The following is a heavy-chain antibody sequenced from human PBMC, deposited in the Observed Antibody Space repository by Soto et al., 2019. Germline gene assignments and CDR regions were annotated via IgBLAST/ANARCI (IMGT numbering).Heavy chain of an antibody. CDR2: IKSNTDGGTA. V-gene: IGHV3-15*07. Sequence: EVQLVESGGGLVKPGGSLRLSCAASGFTFSNAWMNWVRQAPGKGLEWVGRIKSNTDGGTADYAAPVKGRFTISRDDSKNTLYLQMNSLKTEDTAVYYCTTGLYCISTSCYDYYYYGMDVWGQGTTVTASS. CDR1: GFTFSNAW. J-gene: IGHJ6*02. D-gene: IGHD2-2*01. CDR3: TTGLYCISTSCYDYYYYGMDV.